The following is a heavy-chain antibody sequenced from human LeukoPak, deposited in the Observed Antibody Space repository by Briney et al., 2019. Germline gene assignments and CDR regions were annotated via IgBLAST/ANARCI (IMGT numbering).Heavy chain of an antibody. CDR3: ARDRGYYDSGGYLDY. Sequence: PSETLSLTCTVSGGSISSYYWSWIRQPPGKGLEWIGYIYYSGSTNYNPSLKSRVTISVDTSKNQFSLKLSSVTAADTAVYYCARDRGYYDSGGYLDYWGQGTLVTVSS. V-gene: IGHV4-59*01. CDR2: IYYSGST. J-gene: IGHJ4*02. D-gene: IGHD3-22*01. CDR1: GGSISSYY.